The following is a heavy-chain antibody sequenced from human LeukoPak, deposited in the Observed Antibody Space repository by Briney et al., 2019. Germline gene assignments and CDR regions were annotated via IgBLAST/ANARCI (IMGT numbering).Heavy chain of an antibody. D-gene: IGHD5-24*01. CDR1: GFMFSNFW. J-gene: IGHJ4*02. V-gene: IGHV3-74*03. CDR2: TNHDGTTK. Sequence: GGSLRLSCAASGFMFSNFWMHWVRQAPGKGLEWVSFTNHDGTTKEHADSVKGRFTISRDNTRNTVDRQMNGLGADDTAVYYCARGDGGFYYWGQGSLVTVSS. CDR3: ARGDGGFYY.